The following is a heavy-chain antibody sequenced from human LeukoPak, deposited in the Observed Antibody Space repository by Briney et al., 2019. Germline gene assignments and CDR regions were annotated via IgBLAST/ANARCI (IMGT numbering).Heavy chain of an antibody. V-gene: IGHV4-39*07. Sequence: SETLSLTCTVSGGSISSGDYYWSWIRQPPGKGLEWIGEINHSGSTNYNPSLKSRVTISVDTSKNQFSLKLSSVTAADTAVYYCARSFGFLEWLSPLDYWGQGTLVTVSS. J-gene: IGHJ4*02. CDR2: INHSGST. CDR1: GGSISSGDYY. CDR3: ARSFGFLEWLSPLDY. D-gene: IGHD3-3*01.